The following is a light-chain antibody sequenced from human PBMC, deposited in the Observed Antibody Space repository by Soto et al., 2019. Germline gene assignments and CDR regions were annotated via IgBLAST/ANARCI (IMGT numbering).Light chain of an antibody. J-gene: IGKJ2*01. Sequence: EIVLTQSPGTLSLSPGDRATLSCRASQSVSSNYLAWYQQKPGQAPRLLIYGASRGAAGIPDRFSGSGSGTDFPLTISRLEHEDFAVYFCQQYGRSPMFTFGQGNKLEVK. CDR2: GAS. CDR3: QQYGRSPMFT. V-gene: IGKV3-20*01. CDR1: QSVSSNY.